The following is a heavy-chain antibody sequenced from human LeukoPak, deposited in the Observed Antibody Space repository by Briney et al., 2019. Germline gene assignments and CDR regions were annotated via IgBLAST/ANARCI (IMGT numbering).Heavy chain of an antibody. J-gene: IGHJ3*02. Sequence: GGSLRLSCAASGFTLSPYSMHWVHRAPGKGLQWVALMSWDGSSKKYGDSVKGRFAISRDNSKNTLYLQMNSLRPEDTAVYYCARDGRGGATDGFDIWGQGTMVTVSS. CDR1: GFTLSPYS. CDR2: MSWDGSSK. D-gene: IGHD1-26*01. V-gene: IGHV3-30*09. CDR3: ARDGRGGATDGFDI.